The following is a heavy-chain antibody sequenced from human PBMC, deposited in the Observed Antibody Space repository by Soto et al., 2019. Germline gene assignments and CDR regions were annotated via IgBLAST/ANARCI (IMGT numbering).Heavy chain of an antibody. J-gene: IGHJ4*02. CDR1: GGSISSSNYY. V-gene: IGHV4-61*05. CDR3: ARHYGDGYDYVDY. Sequence: PSETLSLTCTVSGGSISSSNYYWGWIRQPPGKGLEWIGYIYYRANPNYNPSLKSRVTISQDTSKNQFSLKLSSVTAADTAVYYCARHYGDGYDYVDYWGQGTLVTVSS. D-gene: IGHD5-12*01. CDR2: IYYRANP.